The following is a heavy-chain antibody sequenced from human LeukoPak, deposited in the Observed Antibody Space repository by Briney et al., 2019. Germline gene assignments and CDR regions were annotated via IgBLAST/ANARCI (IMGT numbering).Heavy chain of an antibody. J-gene: IGHJ5*02. Sequence: SETLSLTCAASGGSFSGYYWSWIREPPGKGLEWIGEINHSGSTSYNPSLKSRVTISVDTSKNQFSLKLSSVTAADTAVYYCARGEPGITMVRNQPWGQGTLVTVSS. CDR3: ARGEPGITMVRNQP. CDR2: INHSGST. V-gene: IGHV4-34*01. CDR1: GGSFSGYY. D-gene: IGHD3-10*01.